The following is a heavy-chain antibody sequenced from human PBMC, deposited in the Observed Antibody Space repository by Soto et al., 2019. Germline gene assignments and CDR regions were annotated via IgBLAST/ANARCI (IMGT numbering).Heavy chain of an antibody. Sequence: GGSLRLSCAASGFTFSSYAMSWVRQAPGKGLEWVSAISGSGGSTYYADSVKGRFTISRDNTKNTLYLQMNSLRAEDTAVYYCAKAGYCSSTSCYPSFHYYMDVWGKGTTVTVSS. D-gene: IGHD2-2*01. CDR2: ISGSGGST. J-gene: IGHJ6*03. CDR1: GFTFSSYA. CDR3: AKAGYCSSTSCYPSFHYYMDV. V-gene: IGHV3-23*01.